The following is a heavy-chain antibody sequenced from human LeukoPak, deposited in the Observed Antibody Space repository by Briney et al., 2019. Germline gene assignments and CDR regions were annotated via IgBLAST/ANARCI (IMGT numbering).Heavy chain of an antibody. V-gene: IGHV3-33*01. CDR3: ARDRTSSRWPYFDY. J-gene: IGHJ4*02. D-gene: IGHD6-13*01. Sequence: GRSLRLSCAASGLIFSSYGMHWVRQAAGKGLEWVAVIWYDGSNKYYADSVKGRFTISRENSKNTLYLQMNSLRAEDTAVYYCARDRTSSRWPYFDYWGQGTLVTVSS. CDR2: IWYDGSNK. CDR1: GLIFSSYG.